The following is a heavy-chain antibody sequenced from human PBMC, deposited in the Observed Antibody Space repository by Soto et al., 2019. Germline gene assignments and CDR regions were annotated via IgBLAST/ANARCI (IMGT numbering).Heavy chain of an antibody. V-gene: IGHV4-4*02. D-gene: IGHD6-13*01. CDR3: ARVGSSWHYYFDY. CDR1: SGSISSSNW. Sequence: QVQLQESGPGLVKPSGTLSLTCAVSSGSISSSNWWSWVRQPPGKGLEWIGEIYHSGSTNYNPSLKSRVTIAVDKSKNQYSLKQIYVKAADTDVYYGARVGSSWHYYFDYWGQGTLVTVSS. CDR2: IYHSGST. J-gene: IGHJ4*02.